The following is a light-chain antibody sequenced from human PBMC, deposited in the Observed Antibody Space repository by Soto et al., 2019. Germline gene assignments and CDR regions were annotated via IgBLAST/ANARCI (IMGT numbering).Light chain of an antibody. V-gene: IGKV1-6*01. CDR2: TAS. Sequence: AIQMTQSPSSLSASVGDRVTITCRASQAIRSDLGWYQQKPGKAPKVLIYTASTLQSGVPSRFSGCGSGTDFTLTISSLQPEYVATYYCLQDNYFPLTFGGGTKVEMK. CDR1: QAIRSD. J-gene: IGKJ4*01. CDR3: LQDNYFPLT.